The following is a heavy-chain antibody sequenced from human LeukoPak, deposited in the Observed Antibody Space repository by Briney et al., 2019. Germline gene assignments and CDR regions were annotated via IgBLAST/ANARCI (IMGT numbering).Heavy chain of an antibody. D-gene: IGHD2-8*02. Sequence: GGSLRLSCAASGYTFSTFAMIWVRQPPGKGLEWVSSIFPSGGEIHYADSVRGRFTISRDNSKSTLSLQMNSLGAEDTAIYYCATYRQVLLPFESWGQGTLVTVSP. CDR3: ATYRQVLLPFES. V-gene: IGHV3-23*01. CDR2: IFPSGGEI. CDR1: GYTFSTFA. J-gene: IGHJ4*02.